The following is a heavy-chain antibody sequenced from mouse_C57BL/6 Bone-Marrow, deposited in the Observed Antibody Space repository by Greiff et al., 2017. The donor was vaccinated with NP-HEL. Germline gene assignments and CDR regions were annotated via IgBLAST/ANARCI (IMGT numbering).Heavy chain of an antibody. CDR2: IRSKSNNYAT. CDR3: ARWLLNAMDY. V-gene: IGHV10-1*01. D-gene: IGHD2-3*01. Sequence: EVKLVESGGGLVQPKGSLKLSCAASGFSFNTYAMNWVRQAPGKGLDWVARIRSKSNNYATYYADSVKDRFTISRDDSESMLYLQMNNLKTEDTAMYYCARWLLNAMDYWGQGTSVTVSS. CDR1: GFSFNTYA. J-gene: IGHJ4*01.